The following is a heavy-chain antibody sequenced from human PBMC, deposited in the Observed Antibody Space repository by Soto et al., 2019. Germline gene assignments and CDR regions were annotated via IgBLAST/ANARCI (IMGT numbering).Heavy chain of an antibody. V-gene: IGHV1-69*13. D-gene: IGHD2-21*02. CDR1: GGAFSSYA. Sequence: GGSVKVYCKASGGAFSSYAISLVRQAPGQGLEWMGGIIPIFGTTNYAQKFQGRVTITADESTSTAYMELSSLRSEDTAVYYCATSPMVVTAIPFDYWGRGTMVTVSS. CDR2: IIPIFGTT. CDR3: ATSPMVVTAIPFDY. J-gene: IGHJ4*02.